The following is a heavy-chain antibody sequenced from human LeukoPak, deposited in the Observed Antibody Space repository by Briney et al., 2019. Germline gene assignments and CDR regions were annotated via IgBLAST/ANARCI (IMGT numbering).Heavy chain of an antibody. CDR2: IKQDGSEK. J-gene: IGHJ4*02. V-gene: IGHV3-7*01. CDR1: GFTVSSNY. D-gene: IGHD5-24*01. Sequence: GGSLRLSCAASGFTVSSNYMSWVRQAPGEGLEWVANIKQDGSEKYYVDSVEGRFTITRDNGKNTVYLQMNSLRVEDTAVYYCARGGYNYYYWGQGTLVTVSS. CDR3: ARGGYNYYY.